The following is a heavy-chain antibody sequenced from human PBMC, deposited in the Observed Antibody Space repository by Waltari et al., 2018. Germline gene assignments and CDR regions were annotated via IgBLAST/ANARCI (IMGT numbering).Heavy chain of an antibody. J-gene: IGHJ4*02. CDR1: GDSVPSKTAA. CDR2: TYYRSRWYN. D-gene: IGHD3-16*01. Sequence: QVQLQQPGPGLVKPSQTLSLTCDISGDSVPSKTAAWNWIRQSPSRGLEWLGRTYYRSRWYNNYAVSVKSRITINQDTSKNQFSLQLSSVTPEDTAVYYCARDPPDGYTYFDYWGQGTLVTVSS. CDR3: ARDPPDGYTYFDY. V-gene: IGHV6-1*01.